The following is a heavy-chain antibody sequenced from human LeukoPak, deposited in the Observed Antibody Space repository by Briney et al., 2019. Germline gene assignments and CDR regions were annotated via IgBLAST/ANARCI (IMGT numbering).Heavy chain of an antibody. J-gene: IGHJ4*02. CDR2: IIPILGIA. V-gene: IGHV1-69*04. D-gene: IGHD3-16*01. CDR1: GGTFSSYA. Sequence: ASVKVSCKASGGTFSSYAISWVRQAPGQGLEWMGRIIPILGIANYAQKFQGRVTITADKSTSTAYMELSSLRSEDTAVYYCARDRGGAGPTTVDYWGQGTLVTVSS. CDR3: ARDRGGAGPTTVDY.